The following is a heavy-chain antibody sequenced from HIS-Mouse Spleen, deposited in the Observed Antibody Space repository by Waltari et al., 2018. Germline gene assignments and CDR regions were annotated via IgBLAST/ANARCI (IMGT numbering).Heavy chain of an antibody. Sequence: EVQLLESGGGLVQPGGSLRISCGGSGFPFSSYAMTWVRQAPGKGLEWVSAISGSGGSTYYADSVKGRFTISRDNSKNTLYLQMNSLRAEDTAVYYCAKSRGGDCYDYWGQGTLVTVSS. CDR1: GFPFSSYA. V-gene: IGHV3-23*01. J-gene: IGHJ4*02. D-gene: IGHD2-21*01. CDR2: ISGSGGST. CDR3: AKSRGGDCYDY.